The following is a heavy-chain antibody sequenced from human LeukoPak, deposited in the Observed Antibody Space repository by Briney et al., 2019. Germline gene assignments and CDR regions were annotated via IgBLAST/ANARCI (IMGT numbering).Heavy chain of an antibody. J-gene: IGHJ4*02. V-gene: IGHV3-21*03. D-gene: IGHD6-6*01. CDR2: ISARSDYI. Sequence: GGSLRLSCAAAGFTFRSSSMTWVRQAPGKGLEWVSSISARSDYIYYADSVRGRFTISRDNAENSLYLQMNSLRVEDTAVYFCVRGGSSSSGPADYWGQGTLVTASS. CDR1: GFTFRSSS. CDR3: VRGGSSSSGPADY.